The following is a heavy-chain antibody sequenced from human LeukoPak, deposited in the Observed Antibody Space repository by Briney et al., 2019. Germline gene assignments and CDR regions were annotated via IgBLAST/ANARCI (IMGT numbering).Heavy chain of an antibody. V-gene: IGHV1-2*02. D-gene: IGHD6-6*01. Sequence: GASVKVSCKASGYTFTGYYMHWVRQAPGQGLEWMGWINPNSGGINYAQKFQGRVTMTRDTSISTAYMELSRLRSDDTAVYYCASRSYSSSPYYFDYWGQGTLVTVSS. CDR3: ASRSYSSSPYYFDY. CDR2: INPNSGGI. CDR1: GYTFTGYY. J-gene: IGHJ4*02.